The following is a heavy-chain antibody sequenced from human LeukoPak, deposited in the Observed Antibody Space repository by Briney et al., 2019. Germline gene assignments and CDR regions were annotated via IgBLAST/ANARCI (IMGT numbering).Heavy chain of an antibody. CDR2: MNPNSGNT. J-gene: IGHJ4*02. CDR3: ARVPSPLRYFDWLLYEPHFDY. CDR1: GYTFTSYD. Sequence: GASVKVSCKASGYTFTSYDIDWVRQATGQGLEWMGWMNPNSGNTGYAQKFQGRVTMTRNTSISTAYMELSSLRSEDTAVYYCARVPSPLRYFDWLLYEPHFDYWGQGTLVTVSS. V-gene: IGHV1-8*01. D-gene: IGHD3-9*01.